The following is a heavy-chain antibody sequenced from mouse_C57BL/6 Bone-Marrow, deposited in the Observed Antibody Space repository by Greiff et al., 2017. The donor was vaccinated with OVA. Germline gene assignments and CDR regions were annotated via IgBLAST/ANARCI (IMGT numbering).Heavy chain of an antibody. CDR3: ARGDYYYGSSYDAMDY. Sequence: QVQLQQPGAELVKPGASVKLSCKASGYTFTSYWMQWVKQRPGQGLEWIGEIDPSDSYTNYNQKLKGKATLTVDTSSSTAYMQLSSLTSEDSAVYYCARGDYYYGSSYDAMDYWGQGTSVTVSS. CDR1: GYTFTSYW. CDR2: IDPSDSYT. V-gene: IGHV1-50*01. D-gene: IGHD1-1*01. J-gene: IGHJ4*01.